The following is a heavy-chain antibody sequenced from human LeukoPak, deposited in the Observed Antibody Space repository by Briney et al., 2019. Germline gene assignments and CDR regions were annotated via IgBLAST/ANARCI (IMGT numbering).Heavy chain of an antibody. CDR1: GGSFSGYY. Sequence: SETLTLTCAVYGGSFSGYYWSWIRQPPGKGLEWIGEINHSGSTNYNPSLKSRVTISVDTSKNQFSLKLSSVTAADTAVYYCARGRVQYYDFWSGYSGFDYWGQGTLVTVSS. J-gene: IGHJ4*02. CDR3: ARGRVQYYDFWSGYSGFDY. CDR2: INHSGST. V-gene: IGHV4-34*01. D-gene: IGHD3-3*01.